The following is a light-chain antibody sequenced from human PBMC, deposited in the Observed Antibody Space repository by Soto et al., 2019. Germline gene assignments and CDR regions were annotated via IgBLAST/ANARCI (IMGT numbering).Light chain of an antibody. CDR1: TGAVTSDYY. CDR3: LLYGDDTWV. CDR2: STN. Sequence: QTVVTQEPSLTVSPGGTVTLTCASSTGAVTSDYYANWFQQKPGQVPTTLIYSTNNRHSWTPARFSGSLLGGKAALTLSGVQADDEADYYCLLYGDDTWVFGGGTQLTVL. J-gene: IGLJ3*02. V-gene: IGLV7-43*01.